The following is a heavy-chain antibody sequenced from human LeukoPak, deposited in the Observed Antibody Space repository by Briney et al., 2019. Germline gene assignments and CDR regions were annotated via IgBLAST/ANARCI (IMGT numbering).Heavy chain of an antibody. D-gene: IGHD1-14*01. V-gene: IGHV3-23*01. CDR1: GFTFSSYA. Sequence: GGSLRLSCAASGFTFSSYAMSWVRQAPGKGLEWVSAISGSGGSTYYADSVKGRFTISRDNSKNTLYLQMNSLRAEDTAVFYCAKHLYTYYYYGMDVWGQGTTVTVSS. CDR3: AKHLYTYYYYGMDV. J-gene: IGHJ6*02. CDR2: ISGSGGST.